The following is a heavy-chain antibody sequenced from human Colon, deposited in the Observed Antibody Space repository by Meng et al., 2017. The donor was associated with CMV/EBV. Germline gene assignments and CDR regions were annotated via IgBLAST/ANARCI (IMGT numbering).Heavy chain of an antibody. CDR3: ARSYYYGLDV. V-gene: IGHV3-21*01. J-gene: IGHJ6*02. CDR1: GFIFKNYI. Sequence: GGSPSLSCEASGFIFKNYIMHWVRPAPGKGLEWVSSISNINYIYQADSVKGRFTISRDNAKNSLSLLMNSLRPEDTAVYYCARSYYYGLDVWGQETTVTVSS. D-gene: IGHD3-10*01. CDR2: ISNINYI.